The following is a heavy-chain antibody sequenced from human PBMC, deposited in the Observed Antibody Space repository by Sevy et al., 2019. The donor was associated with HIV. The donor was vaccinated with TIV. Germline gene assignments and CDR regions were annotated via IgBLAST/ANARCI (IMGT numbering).Heavy chain of an antibody. CDR3: ARSVAANYMDV. J-gene: IGHJ6*03. CDR2: IHHSGNS. D-gene: IGHD1-26*01. CDR1: GVSISSDY. Sequence: SETLSLTCRVSGVSISSDYWSWIRQPPGKEPEWIGYIHHSGNSNYKTSLKSRVTMSVDTSKNQFSRNLRSVSAADTAVYYCARSVAANYMDVWGKGTTVTVSS. V-gene: IGHV4-59*01.